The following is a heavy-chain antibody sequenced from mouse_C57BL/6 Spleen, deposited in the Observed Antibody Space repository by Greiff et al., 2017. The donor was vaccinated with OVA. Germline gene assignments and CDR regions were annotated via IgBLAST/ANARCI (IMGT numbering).Heavy chain of an antibody. D-gene: IGHD1-1*01. CDR3: ARDRYGSSYFDY. J-gene: IGHJ2*01. CDR2: LSDGGSYT. CDR1: GFTFSSYA. Sequence: EVKLVESGGGLVKPGGSLKLSCAASGFTFSSYAMSWVRQTPEKRLEWVATLSDGGSYTYYPDNVKGRFTISRDNAKNNLYLQMSHLKSEDTAMYYCARDRYGSSYFDYWGQGTTLTVSS. V-gene: IGHV5-4*01.